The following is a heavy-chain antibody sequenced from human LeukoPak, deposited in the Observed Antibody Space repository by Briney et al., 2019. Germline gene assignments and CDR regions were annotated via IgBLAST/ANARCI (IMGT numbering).Heavy chain of an antibody. CDR3: ARDLYMSSGSYYGYYYYGMDV. V-gene: IGHV4-34*01. CDR2: INHSGST. D-gene: IGHD3-10*01. J-gene: IGHJ6*02. Sequence: SETLSLTCAVYGGSFSGYYWSWIRQPPGKGLEWIGEINHSGSTNYNPSLKSRVTISVDTSKNQFSLKLSSVTAADTAVYYCARDLYMSSGSYYGYYYYGMDVWGQGTTVTVSS. CDR1: GGSFSGYY.